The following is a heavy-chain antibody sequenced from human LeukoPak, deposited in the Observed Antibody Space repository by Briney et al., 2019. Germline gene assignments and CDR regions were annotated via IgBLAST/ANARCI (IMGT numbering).Heavy chain of an antibody. J-gene: IGHJ3*02. D-gene: IGHD1-26*01. Sequence: GASAKVSCKASGYTFTSYGISWVRQAPGQGLEWMGWISAYNGNTNYEGRVTMTTDTSTSTAYMELRSLRSDDTAVYYCARVWEPYSDAFDIWGQGTMVTVSS. CDR3: ARVWEPYSDAFDI. V-gene: IGHV1-18*01. CDR1: GYTFTSYG. CDR2: ISAYNGNT.